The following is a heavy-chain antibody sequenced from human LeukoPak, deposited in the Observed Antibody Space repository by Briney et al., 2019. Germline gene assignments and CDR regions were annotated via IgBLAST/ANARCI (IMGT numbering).Heavy chain of an antibody. V-gene: IGHV3-9*01. Sequence: GGSLRLSCAASGFTFDDYARHWVRRAPGRGLDWFSGISWNSGSIGYADSVKGRLTISRDNAKNSLYLQMNSPRAEDTALYHCAKDTDHTGNRYFDYWGQGTLVTVS. CDR2: ISWNSGSI. D-gene: IGHD4-17*01. CDR1: GFTFDDYA. CDR3: AKDTDHTGNRYFDY. J-gene: IGHJ4*02.